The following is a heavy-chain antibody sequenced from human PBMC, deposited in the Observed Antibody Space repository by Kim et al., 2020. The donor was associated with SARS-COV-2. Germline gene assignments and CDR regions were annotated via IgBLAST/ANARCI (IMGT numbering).Heavy chain of an antibody. CDR1: GGSVSSGSYY. D-gene: IGHD1-1*01. Sequence: SETLSLTCTVSGGSVSSGSYYWSWIRQPPGKGLEWIGYIYYSGSTNYNPSLKSRVTISVDTSKNQFSLKLSSVTAADTAVYYCAYEEETREGAFDIWGQGTMVTVSS. V-gene: IGHV4-61*01. J-gene: IGHJ3*02. CDR2: IYYSGST. CDR3: AYEEETREGAFDI.